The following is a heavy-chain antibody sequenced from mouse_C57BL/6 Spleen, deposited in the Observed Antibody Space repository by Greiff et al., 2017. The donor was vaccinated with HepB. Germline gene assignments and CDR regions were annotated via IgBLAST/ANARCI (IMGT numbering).Heavy chain of an antibody. CDR1: GYTFTSYW. V-gene: IGHV1-52*01. Sequence: QVQLKQPGAELVRPGSSVKLSCKASGYTFTSYWMHWVKQRPIQGLEWIGNIDPSDSETHYNQKFKDKATLTVDKSSSTAYLQLSSLTSEDSAVYYCARMDTTVVSDYWGQGTTLTVSS. D-gene: IGHD1-1*01. J-gene: IGHJ2*01. CDR3: ARMDTTVVSDY. CDR2: IDPSDSET.